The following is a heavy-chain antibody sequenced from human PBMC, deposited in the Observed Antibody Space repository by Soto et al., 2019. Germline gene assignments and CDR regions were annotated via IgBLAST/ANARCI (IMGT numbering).Heavy chain of an antibody. CDR1: GYTFTSYY. V-gene: IGHV1-46*01. CDR3: ARDRTDIAARVDAFDI. Sequence: QVQLVQSGAEVKKPGASVKVSCKASGYTFTSYYMHWVRQAPGQGLEWMGIINPSGGSTSYAQKFQGRVTMTRDTSTSTVYMELSSLRSEDTAVYYCARDRTDIAARVDAFDIWGQGTMVTVSS. D-gene: IGHD6-6*01. J-gene: IGHJ3*02. CDR2: INPSGGST.